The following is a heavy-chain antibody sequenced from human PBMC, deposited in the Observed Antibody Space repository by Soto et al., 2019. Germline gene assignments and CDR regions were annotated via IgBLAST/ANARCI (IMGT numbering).Heavy chain of an antibody. CDR3: AKEGYGDSDAFDI. D-gene: IGHD4-17*01. V-gene: IGHV3-30*18. CDR1: GFTFSSYG. J-gene: IGHJ3*02. Sequence: QVQLVESGGGVVQPGRSLRLSCAASGFTFSSYGMHWVRQAPGTGLEWVAVISYDGSNKYYADSVKGRFTISRDNSKNTLYLQMNSLRAEDTAVYYCAKEGYGDSDAFDIWGQGTMVTVSS. CDR2: ISYDGSNK.